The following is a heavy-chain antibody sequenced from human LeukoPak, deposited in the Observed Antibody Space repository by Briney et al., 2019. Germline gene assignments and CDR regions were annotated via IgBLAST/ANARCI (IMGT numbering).Heavy chain of an antibody. J-gene: IGHJ3*02. CDR2: INHSGST. Sequence: PSETLSLTCTVSGGSISSGGYYWSWIRQPPGKGLEWIGEINHSGSTNYNPSLKSRVTISVDTSKNQFSLKLSSVTAADTAVCARVQLERRSTFDIWGQGTMVTVSS. CDR3: VQLERRSTFDI. V-gene: IGHV4-39*07. D-gene: IGHD1-1*01. CDR1: GGSISSGGYY.